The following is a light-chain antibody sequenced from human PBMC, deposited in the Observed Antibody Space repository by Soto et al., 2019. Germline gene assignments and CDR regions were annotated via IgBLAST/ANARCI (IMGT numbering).Light chain of an antibody. CDR1: KLGGKY. J-gene: IGLJ2*01. V-gene: IGLV3-1*01. CDR3: QAWDSSVV. CDR2: DDS. Sequence: SYELTQRPSVSVSPGQTASMTCSGDKLGGKYVCWYQQKPGQSPVLVIYDDSKRPSGIPERFSGSNSGNTATLTISGTQAIDEADYYCQAWDSSVVFGGGTKLTVL.